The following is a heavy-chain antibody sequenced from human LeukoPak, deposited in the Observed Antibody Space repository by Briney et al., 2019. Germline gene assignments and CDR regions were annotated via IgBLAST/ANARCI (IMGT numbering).Heavy chain of an antibody. D-gene: IGHD3-10*01. V-gene: IGHV1-46*01. CDR2: INPSGGST. CDR1: GYTFISYY. J-gene: IGHJ4*02. Sequence: ASVKVSCTASGYTFISYYMHWVRQAPGQGLEWMGIINPSGGSTSYAQKFQGRVTMTRDTSTSTVYMELSSLRSEDTAVYYCARMGGVLWFGEPNYFDYWGQGTLVTVSS. CDR3: ARMGGVLWFGEPNYFDY.